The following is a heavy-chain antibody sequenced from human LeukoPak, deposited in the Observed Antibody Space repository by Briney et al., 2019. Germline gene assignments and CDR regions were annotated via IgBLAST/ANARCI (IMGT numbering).Heavy chain of an antibody. Sequence: GGSLRLSCAASGFTFSSYGMHWVRQAPGKGLEWVAVISYDGSNKYYADSVKGRFTISRDNSKNTLYLQMNSLRAEDTAVYYCAKESTMVRGKSFDYWGQGTLVTVSS. D-gene: IGHD3-10*01. CDR3: AKESTMVRGKSFDY. V-gene: IGHV3-30*18. CDR2: ISYDGSNK. J-gene: IGHJ4*02. CDR1: GFTFSSYG.